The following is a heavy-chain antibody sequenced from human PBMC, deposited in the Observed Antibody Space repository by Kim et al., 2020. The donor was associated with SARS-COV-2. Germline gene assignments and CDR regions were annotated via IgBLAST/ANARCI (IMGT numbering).Heavy chain of an antibody. D-gene: IGHD2-21*01. Sequence: SETLSLTCSVSGDSITSGGYYWSWIRQHPGKGLEWIAYIYFTGTTYYSPSLMSRLSVSIDTSKNQFSLRLSSVTAADTAIYYCARDSGDRFGNHPGYY. CDR1: GDSITSGGYY. J-gene: IGHJ6*01. V-gene: IGHV4-31*03. CDR2: IYFTGTT. CDR3: ARDSGDRFGNHPGYY.